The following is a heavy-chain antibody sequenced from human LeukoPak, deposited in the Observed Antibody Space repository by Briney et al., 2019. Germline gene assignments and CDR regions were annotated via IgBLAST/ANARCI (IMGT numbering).Heavy chain of an antibody. CDR2: IKSKTDGGTT. CDR1: GFTFSNAW. CDR3: TTRSAAGFDY. D-gene: IGHD2-2*01. V-gene: IGHV3-15*01. Sequence: GSLRLSCAASGFTFSNAWMSWVRQAPGKGLEWVGRIKSKTDGGTTNYAAPVKGRFTMSRDDSKNTLYPQMNSLKTEDTAVYYCTTRSAAGFDYWGQGTLVTVSS. J-gene: IGHJ4*02.